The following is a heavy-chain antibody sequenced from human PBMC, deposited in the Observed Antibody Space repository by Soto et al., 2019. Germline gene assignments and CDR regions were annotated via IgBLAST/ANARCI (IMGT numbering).Heavy chain of an antibody. D-gene: IGHD2-15*01. V-gene: IGHV1-69*06. J-gene: IGHJ4*02. CDR2: IIPIFGTA. CDR3: ARVNCSGGSCYFIDY. Sequence: SVKVSCKASGGTFSSYAISWVRQAPGQGLEWMGGIIPIFGTANYAQKFQGRVTITADKSTSTAYMELSSLRSEDTAVYYCARVNCSGGSCYFIDYWGQGTLVTVSS. CDR1: GGTFSSYA.